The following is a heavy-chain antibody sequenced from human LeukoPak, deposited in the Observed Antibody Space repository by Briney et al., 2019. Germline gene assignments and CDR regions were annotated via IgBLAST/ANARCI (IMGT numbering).Heavy chain of an antibody. D-gene: IGHD3-22*01. CDR1: GGSISSGSYY. V-gene: IGHV4-61*02. Sequence: SETLSLTCTVSGGSISSGSYYWSWIRQPAGKGLEWIGRIYTSGSTNYNPSLKSRVTISVDTSKNQFYLKLSSVTAADTAVYYCARSYDSSGYDYGFDYWGQGTLVTVSS. J-gene: IGHJ4*02. CDR2: IYTSGST. CDR3: ARSYDSSGYDYGFDY.